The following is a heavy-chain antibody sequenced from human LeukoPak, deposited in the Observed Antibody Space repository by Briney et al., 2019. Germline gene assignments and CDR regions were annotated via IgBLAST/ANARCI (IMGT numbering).Heavy chain of an antibody. CDR1: GGSISSSNW. CDR2: IYYSGST. J-gene: IGHJ4*02. V-gene: IGHV4-4*02. Sequence: TSETLSLTCAVSGGSISSSNWWSWVRQPPGKGLEWIGYIYYSGSTNYNPSLKSRVTISVDTSKNQFSLKLSSVTAADTAVYYCARAVTVTTPFDYWGQGTLVTVSS. CDR3: ARAVTVTTPFDY. D-gene: IGHD4-17*01.